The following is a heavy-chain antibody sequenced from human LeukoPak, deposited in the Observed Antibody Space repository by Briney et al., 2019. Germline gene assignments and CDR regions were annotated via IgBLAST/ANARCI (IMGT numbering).Heavy chain of an antibody. CDR1: GFTFSSYA. CDR2: ISGSGGST. Sequence: GGSLRLSCAASGFTFSSYAMSWVRKAPGKGLEWVSAISGSGGSTYYADSVKGRFTISRDNSKNTLYLQMNSLRAEDTAVYYCAKLWPYTSMARTFVDDWGQGTLVTVSS. V-gene: IGHV3-23*01. CDR3: AKLWPYTSMARTFVDD. J-gene: IGHJ4*02. D-gene: IGHD5-18*01.